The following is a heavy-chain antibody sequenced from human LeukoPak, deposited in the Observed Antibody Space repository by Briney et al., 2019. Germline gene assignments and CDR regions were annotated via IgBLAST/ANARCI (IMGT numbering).Heavy chain of an antibody. Sequence: PGGSLRLSCAASGFTVSSNYMSWVRQAPGKGLEWVSAISGSGGSTYYADSVKGRFTISRDNSKNTLYLQVNSLRAEDTALFYCARDLIAYSSSTAFDIWGQGTMVTVSS. CDR1: GFTVSSNY. D-gene: IGHD6-6*01. CDR3: ARDLIAYSSSTAFDI. CDR2: ISGSGGST. V-gene: IGHV3-23*01. J-gene: IGHJ3*02.